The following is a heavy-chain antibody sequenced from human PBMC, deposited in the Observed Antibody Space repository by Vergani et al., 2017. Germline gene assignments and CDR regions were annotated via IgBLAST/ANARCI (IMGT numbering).Heavy chain of an antibody. Sequence: QLQLQESVPGLVKPSATLSLTCSFSGASIRSSNYYLGWIRQPPGKWLEWIASIYYSGSTYYNPSLKSRVTISVDTSKNQFSLKLSSVTAADTAVYFCARHSTVEWLVKLGWIDPWGQGILVTVSS. V-gene: IGHV4-39*01. CDR3: ARHSTVEWLVKLGWIDP. D-gene: IGHD6-19*01. J-gene: IGHJ5*02. CDR2: IYYSGST. CDR1: GASIRSSNYY.